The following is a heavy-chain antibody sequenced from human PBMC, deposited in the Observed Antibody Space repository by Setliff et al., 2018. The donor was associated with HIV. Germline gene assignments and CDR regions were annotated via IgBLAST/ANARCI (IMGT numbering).Heavy chain of an antibody. D-gene: IGHD1-1*01. CDR1: GFTFSNAW. J-gene: IGHJ4*02. CDR3: TRHSTDPWSLLDY. Sequence: GGSLRLSCAASGFTFSNAWMSWVRQAPGKGLEWVGRIRSEGYGSATAYAASVKGRFTISRDDSKNTAYLQMDSLKTEDTAVYYCTRHSTDPWSLLDYWGQGTLVTVSS. V-gene: IGHV3-73*01. CDR2: IRSEGYGSAT.